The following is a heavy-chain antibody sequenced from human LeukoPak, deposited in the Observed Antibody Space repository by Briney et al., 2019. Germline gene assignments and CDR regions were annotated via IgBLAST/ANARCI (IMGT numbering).Heavy chain of an antibody. CDR1: GSIFTNSW. D-gene: IGHD1-26*01. CDR3: ARLVGATRDY. V-gene: IGHV5-51*01. CDR2: IYPGDSDT. J-gene: IGHJ4*02. Sequence: GXSLKISCKASGSIFTNSWIGWVRQMPGRGLEWMGVIYPGDSDTRVSPSFQGQVTISADKSISTAYLQWSSLKASDTAMYYCARLVGATRDYWGQGTLVTVSA.